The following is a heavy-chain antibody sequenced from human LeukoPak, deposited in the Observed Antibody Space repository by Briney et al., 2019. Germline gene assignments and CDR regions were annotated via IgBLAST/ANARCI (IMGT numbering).Heavy chain of an antibody. D-gene: IGHD2-15*01. CDR3: ARGLGYCSGGSCYVSWFYP. J-gene: IGHJ5*02. Sequence: SETLSLTCTVSGGSISSGGYYWSWIRQHPGKGLEWIGYIYYSGSTYYNPSLQSRVSISVDTSKNQLSLKLISVTAADTAVYYCARGLGYCSGGSCYVSWFYPWGQGTLVTVSS. V-gene: IGHV4-31*03. CDR1: GGSISSGGYY. CDR2: IYYSGST.